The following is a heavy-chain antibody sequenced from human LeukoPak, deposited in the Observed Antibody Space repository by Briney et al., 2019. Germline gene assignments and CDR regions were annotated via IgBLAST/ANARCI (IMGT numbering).Heavy chain of an antibody. Sequence: SVKVSCKASGGTFSSYAISWVRQAPGQELEWMGGIIPIFGTANYAQKFQGRVTITADESTSIVYMELSSLRSEDTAVCYCARETLPNDAFDMWGQGTMVTVSS. D-gene: IGHD4-23*01. J-gene: IGHJ3*02. CDR3: ARETLPNDAFDM. CDR1: GGTFSSYA. CDR2: IIPIFGTA. V-gene: IGHV1-69*01.